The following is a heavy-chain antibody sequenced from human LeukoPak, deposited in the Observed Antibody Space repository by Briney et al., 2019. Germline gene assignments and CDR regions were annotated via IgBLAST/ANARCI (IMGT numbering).Heavy chain of an antibody. V-gene: IGHV3-23*01. Sequence: GGSLRLSCAASGFTFSSYAMSWVRQAPGEGLEWVSAISGSGGSTYYADSVKGRFTMCRDKSKDTLYLQMNSRRAEDTAVYYCAKDLLYSGCFDYWGQGTLVTVSS. CDR3: AKDLLYSGCFDY. CDR2: ISGSGGST. J-gene: IGHJ4*02. D-gene: IGHD1-26*01. CDR1: GFTFSSYA.